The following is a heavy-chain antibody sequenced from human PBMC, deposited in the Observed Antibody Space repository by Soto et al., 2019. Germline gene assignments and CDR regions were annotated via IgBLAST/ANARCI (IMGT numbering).Heavy chain of an antibody. CDR3: AKDQGYSYGWTTVGSLDY. Sequence: GGSLRLSCAASGFTFSSYGMHWVRQAPGKGLEWVAVISYDGSNKYYADSAKGRFTISRDNSKNTLYLQMNSLRAEDTAVYYCAKDQGYSYGWTTVGSLDYWGQGTLVTVSS. D-gene: IGHD5-18*01. V-gene: IGHV3-30*18. CDR1: GFTFSSYG. J-gene: IGHJ4*02. CDR2: ISYDGSNK.